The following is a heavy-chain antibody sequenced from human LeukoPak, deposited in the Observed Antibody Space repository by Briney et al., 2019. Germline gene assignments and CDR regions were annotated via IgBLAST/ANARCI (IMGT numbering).Heavy chain of an antibody. J-gene: IGHJ3*02. CDR1: GYTFTSYG. V-gene: IGHV1-18*01. D-gene: IGHD2-15*01. CDR2: ISAYNGNT. Sequence: GASVKVSCKASGYTFTSYGISWVRQAPGQGLEWMGWISAYNGNTNYAQKLQGRVTMTTDTSTSTAYMELRSLRSDDTAVYYCARDRFIRVVVVVAATQAFDIWGQGTMVTVSS. CDR3: ARDRFIRVVVVVAATQAFDI.